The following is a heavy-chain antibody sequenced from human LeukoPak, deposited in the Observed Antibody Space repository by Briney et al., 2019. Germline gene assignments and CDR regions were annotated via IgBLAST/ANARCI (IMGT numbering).Heavy chain of an antibody. V-gene: IGHV3-33*08. D-gene: IGHD6-19*01. J-gene: IGHJ4*02. CDR1: GFTFSSYR. CDR3: AREFYPYNSGWFVDY. CDR2: IFYDGSKK. Sequence: GGSLRLSCAASGFTFSSYRMHWVRQAPGKGLEWVAMIFYDGSKKDYTDSVKGRFTISRDNSKNTVYLQMGTLRAEDTALYYCAREFYPYNSGWFVDYWGQGTLVAVSS.